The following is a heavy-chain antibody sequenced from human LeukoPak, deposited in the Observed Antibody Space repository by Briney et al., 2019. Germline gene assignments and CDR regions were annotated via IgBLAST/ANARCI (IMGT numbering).Heavy chain of an antibody. D-gene: IGHD6-6*01. V-gene: IGHV3-48*01. CDR3: ASSSSLGN. Sequence: GGSLRLSCAASGFTFSNKSMNWVRQAPGKGLEWVSYISPSSSTIYYADSVKGRFTISRDNAKNSLSLQVNSLRAEDTAVYYCASSSSLGNWGQGTLVTVSS. J-gene: IGHJ4*02. CDR2: ISPSSSTI. CDR1: GFTFSNKS.